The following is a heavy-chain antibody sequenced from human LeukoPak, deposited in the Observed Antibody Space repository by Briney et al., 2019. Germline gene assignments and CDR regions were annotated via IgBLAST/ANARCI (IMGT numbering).Heavy chain of an antibody. CDR1: GGSISSYY. V-gene: IGHV4-59*08. D-gene: IGHD6-19*01. Sequence: PSETLSLTCTVSGGSISSYYWSWIRQPPGKGLEWIGYIYYSGSTNYNPSLKSRVTISVDTSKNQFSLKLSSVTAADTAVYYCARLGQWLPPTDYWGQGTLVTVSS. CDR2: IYYSGST. CDR3: ARLGQWLPPTDY. J-gene: IGHJ4*02.